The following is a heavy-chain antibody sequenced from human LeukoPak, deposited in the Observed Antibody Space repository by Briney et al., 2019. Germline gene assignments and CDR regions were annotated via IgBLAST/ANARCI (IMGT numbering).Heavy chain of an antibody. J-gene: IGHJ4*02. CDR3: AKDQRDDILTGYYDYYFDY. CDR1: GFTFSSYG. Sequence: PGRSLRLSCAASGFTFSSYGMHWVGQAPGKGLEWVAVISYDGSNKYYADSVKGRFTISRDNSKNTLYLQMNSLRAEDTAVYYCAKDQRDDILTGYYDYYFDYWGQGTLVTVSS. D-gene: IGHD3-9*01. CDR2: ISYDGSNK. V-gene: IGHV3-30*18.